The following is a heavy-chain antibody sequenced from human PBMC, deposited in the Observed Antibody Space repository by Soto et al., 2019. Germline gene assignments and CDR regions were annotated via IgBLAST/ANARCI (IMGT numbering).Heavy chain of an antibody. Sequence: SETLSLTXSVSGGSISSSAYSWDWIRQPPGKGLEWIGSISYSGSTYYNPSLNSRVTISVDPSKNQLSLKLSSVTAADTALYYCASSPSSSWYFHYYGMDVWGQGTTVTVSS. CDR3: ASSPSSSWYFHYYGMDV. J-gene: IGHJ6*02. CDR1: GGSISSSAYS. D-gene: IGHD6-13*01. CDR2: ISYSGST. V-gene: IGHV4-39*01.